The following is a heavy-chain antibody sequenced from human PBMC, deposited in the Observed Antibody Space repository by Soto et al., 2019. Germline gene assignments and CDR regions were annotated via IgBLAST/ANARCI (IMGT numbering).Heavy chain of an antibody. CDR1: GGSISSGGYS. CDR2: IYHSGST. CDR3: ARAPYGSGSYYGMEAFDI. Sequence: SETLSLTCAVSGGSISSGGYSWSWIRQPPGKGLEWIGYIYHSGSTYYNPSLKSRVTISVDRSKNQFSLKLSSVTAADTAVYYCARAPYGSGSYYGMEAFDIWGQGTMVTVSS. V-gene: IGHV4-30-2*01. D-gene: IGHD3-10*01. J-gene: IGHJ3*02.